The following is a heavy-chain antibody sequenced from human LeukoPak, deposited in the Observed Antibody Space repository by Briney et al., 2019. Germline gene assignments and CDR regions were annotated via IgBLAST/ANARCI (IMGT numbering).Heavy chain of an antibody. CDR2: ISWNRGSI. D-gene: IGHD6-19*01. Sequence: PGRSLRLSCAASGFTFDDYAMHWVRQAPGKGLEWVSGISWNRGSIGYADSVKGRFTISRDNAKNSLYLQMNSLRAEDTALYYCAKTDSSGWYGEYYFDYWGQGTLVTVSS. V-gene: IGHV3-9*01. CDR1: GFTFDDYA. CDR3: AKTDSSGWYGEYYFDY. J-gene: IGHJ4*02.